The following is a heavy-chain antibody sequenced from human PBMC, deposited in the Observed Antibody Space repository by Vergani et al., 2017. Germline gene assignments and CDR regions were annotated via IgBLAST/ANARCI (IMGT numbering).Heavy chain of an antibody. CDR3: AKRLGATADWYFDL. J-gene: IGHJ2*01. CDR1: GFTFDEYA. Sequence: EVQLVESGGGLVQPGRSLRLSCAASGFTFDEYAMHWVRQAPGKGLEWVSGISWNSGSIGYADSVKGRFTISRDNAKNSLYLQMNSLRAEDTALYYCAKRLGATADWYFDLWGRGTLVTVSS. CDR2: ISWNSGSI. D-gene: IGHD1-26*01. V-gene: IGHV3-9*01.